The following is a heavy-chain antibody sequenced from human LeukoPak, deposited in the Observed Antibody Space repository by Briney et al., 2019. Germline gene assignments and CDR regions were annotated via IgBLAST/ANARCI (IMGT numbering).Heavy chain of an antibody. V-gene: IGHV3-11*01. CDR1: GFTFSDYY. D-gene: IGHD6-19*01. CDR3: ARVGSSGSILYFDY. CDR2: ISSSGSTI. J-gene: IGHJ4*02. Sequence: GGSLRLSCAAFGFTFSDYYMSWIRQAPGKGLEWVSYISSSGSTIYYADSVKGRFTISRDNAKNSLYLQMNSLRAEDTAVYYCARVGSSGSILYFDYWGQGTLVTVSS.